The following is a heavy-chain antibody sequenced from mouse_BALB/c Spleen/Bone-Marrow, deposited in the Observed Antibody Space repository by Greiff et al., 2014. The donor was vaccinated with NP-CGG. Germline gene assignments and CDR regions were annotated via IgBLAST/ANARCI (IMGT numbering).Heavy chain of an antibody. D-gene: IGHD1-1*01. Sequence: VQLQESGPGLVAPSQSLSITCTVSGFSLTSYGVHWVRQPPGKGLEWLGVIWTGGTTNYDSALMSRLSIRKDNSESQVFLKMKSLQTDDTAIYYCARDYGSRHYFDYWGQGTTLTVSS. CDR1: GFSLTSYG. CDR2: IWTGGTT. CDR3: ARDYGSRHYFDY. J-gene: IGHJ2*01. V-gene: IGHV2-9*02.